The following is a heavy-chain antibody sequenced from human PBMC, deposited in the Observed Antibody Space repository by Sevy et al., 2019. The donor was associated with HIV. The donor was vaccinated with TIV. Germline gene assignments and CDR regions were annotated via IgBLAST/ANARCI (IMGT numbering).Heavy chain of an antibody. CDR1: GGSISSGIYS. J-gene: IGHJ4*02. CDR3: VRDSGDYPYSFDL. Sequence: SETLSLTCAVSGGSISSGIYSWNWIRQPPGKGLEWIGYIYHEGSTYYNPSLRSRVTISIDTSKNQFFLKLKSVTAADSAIYYCVRDSGDYPYSFDLWGQGTLVTVSS. D-gene: IGHD4-17*01. CDR2: IYHEGST. V-gene: IGHV4-30-2*01.